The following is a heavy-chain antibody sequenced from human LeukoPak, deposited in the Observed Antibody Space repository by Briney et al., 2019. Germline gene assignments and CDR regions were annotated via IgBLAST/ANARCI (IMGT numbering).Heavy chain of an antibody. Sequence: SETLSLTCTVSGGSISSGSYYWSWIRQPAGKGLEWIGRIYTSGSTNYNPSLKSRVTISVDTSKNQFSLKLSSVTAADTAVYYCARDHYYDSSGHNYFDYWGQGTLVTVCS. D-gene: IGHD3-22*01. CDR1: GGSISSGSYY. J-gene: IGHJ4*02. CDR2: IYTSGST. V-gene: IGHV4-61*02. CDR3: ARDHYYDSSGHNYFDY.